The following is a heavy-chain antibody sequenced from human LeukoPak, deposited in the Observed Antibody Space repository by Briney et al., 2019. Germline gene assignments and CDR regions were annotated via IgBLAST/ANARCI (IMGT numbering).Heavy chain of an antibody. CDR3: AKGGYCSSSSCYYGWFDP. J-gene: IGHJ5*02. Sequence: GGSLRLSCAASGFTFSSYAMSWVRQAPGKGLEWVSTTSAGGSSTYYADSVKGRFTISRDNSKNTLYLQMNSLRAEDTAAYYCAKGGYCSSSSCYYGWFDPWGQGTLVTVSS. CDR2: TSAGGSST. CDR1: GFTFSSYA. D-gene: IGHD2-2*01. V-gene: IGHV3-23*01.